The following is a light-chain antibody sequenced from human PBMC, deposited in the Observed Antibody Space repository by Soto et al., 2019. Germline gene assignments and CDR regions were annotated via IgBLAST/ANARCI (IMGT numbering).Light chain of an antibody. CDR2: KVS. CDR3: MHGTHWPRS. V-gene: IGKV2-30*02. CDR1: QSLVHSDGNTY. Sequence: DVVVTQSPDSLPVTLGQLASISCRSSQSLVHSDGNTYLNWFHQRPGQSPRRLIYKVSNRDSGVPDRFSGSGSGTDFTLKISRVEAEDVGVYYCMHGTHWPRSFGGGTKVETK. J-gene: IGKJ4*01.